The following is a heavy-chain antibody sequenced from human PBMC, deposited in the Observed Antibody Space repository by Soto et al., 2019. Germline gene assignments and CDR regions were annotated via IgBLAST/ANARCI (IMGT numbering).Heavy chain of an antibody. D-gene: IGHD4-17*01. Sequence: SETLSLTCAVSGYSISIGYYCGCIRQPPGKGLEWIGSIYHSGSTYYNPSLKSRVTISVDTSKNQFSLKLSSVTAADTAVYYCARSFQDYGDYTGDFDYWGQGTLVTVSS. J-gene: IGHJ4*02. CDR2: IYHSGST. CDR3: ARSFQDYGDYTGDFDY. CDR1: GYSISIGYY. V-gene: IGHV4-38-2*01.